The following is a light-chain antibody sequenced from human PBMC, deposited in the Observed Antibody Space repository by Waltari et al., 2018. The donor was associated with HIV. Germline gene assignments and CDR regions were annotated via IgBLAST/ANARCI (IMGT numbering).Light chain of an antibody. V-gene: IGLV1-40*01. CDR1: RSNIGAGFD. CDR2: GKP. CDR3: QTYDIDVSGVSGV. Sequence: QSVLVQPPSVSGAPGQSVTISCTGTRSNIGAGFDVHWYQQLPGTVPKLLIYGKPNRPSGVPDRFSVAKSGTSASLAIIGLQAEDEATYFCQTYDIDVSGVSGVFGGGTKLTVL. J-gene: IGLJ3*02.